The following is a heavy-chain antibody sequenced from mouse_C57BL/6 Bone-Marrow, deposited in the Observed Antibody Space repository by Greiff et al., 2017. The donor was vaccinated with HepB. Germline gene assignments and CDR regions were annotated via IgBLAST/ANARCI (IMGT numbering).Heavy chain of an antibody. CDR1: GYTFTDYE. J-gene: IGHJ3*01. CDR2: IDPETGGT. CDR3: TRYGSSPAWFAY. V-gene: IGHV1-15*01. Sequence: VQLQQSGAELVRPGASVTLSCKASGYTFTDYEMHWVKQTPVHGLEWIGAIDPETGGTAYNQKFKGKAILTADKSSSTAYMELRSLTSEDSAVYYCTRYGSSPAWFAYWGQGTRVTVSA. D-gene: IGHD1-1*01.